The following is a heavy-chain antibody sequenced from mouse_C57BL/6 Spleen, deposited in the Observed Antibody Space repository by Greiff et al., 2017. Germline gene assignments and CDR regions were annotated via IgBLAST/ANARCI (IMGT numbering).Heavy chain of an antibody. D-gene: IGHD1-1*01. CDR2: ISSGSSTI. CDR1: GFTFSDYG. V-gene: IGHV5-17*01. CDR3: ARATVVTHWYFDV. J-gene: IGHJ1*03. Sequence: EVQLQQSGGGLVKPGGSLKLSCAASGFTFSDYGMTWVRQAPEKGLEWVAYISSGSSTIYYADTVKGRFTISRDYAKNTLCLQMTSLRSEDTAMYYCARATVVTHWYFDVWGTGTTVTVSS.